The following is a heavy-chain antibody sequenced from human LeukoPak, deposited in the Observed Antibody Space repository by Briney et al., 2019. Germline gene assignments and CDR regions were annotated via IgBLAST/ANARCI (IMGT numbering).Heavy chain of an antibody. J-gene: IGHJ6*03. D-gene: IGHD4-17*01. CDR1: GYSISSGYY. CDR3: ARHYGDSYYYYYYMDV. CDR2: IYHSGST. V-gene: IGHV4-38-2*01. Sequence: NPSETLSLTCAVSGYSISSGYYWGWIRQPPGKGLEWIGSIYHSGSTYYNPSLKSRVTISVDTSKNQFSLKLSSVTAADTAVYYCARHYGDSYYYYYYMDVWGKGTTVTVSS.